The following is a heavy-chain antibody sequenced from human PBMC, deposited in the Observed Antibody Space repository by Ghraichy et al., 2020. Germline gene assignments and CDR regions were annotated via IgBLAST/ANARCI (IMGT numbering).Heavy chain of an antibody. D-gene: IGHD6-25*01. V-gene: IGHV3-33*01. CDR2: IWYDGSNK. J-gene: IGHJ4*02. Sequence: GGSLRLSCAASGFTFSSYGMNWVRQAPGKGLEWVAVIWYDGSNKYYVDSVKGRFTISRDNSKNTLFLQMSSLRADDTAIYYCATGVKGYSSGSYLGYWGQGTLVTVSS. CDR3: ATGVKGYSSGSYLGY. CDR1: GFTFSSYG.